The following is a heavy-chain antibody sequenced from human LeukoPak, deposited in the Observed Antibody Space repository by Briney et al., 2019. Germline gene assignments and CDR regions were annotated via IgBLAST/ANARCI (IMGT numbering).Heavy chain of an antibody. Sequence: PGGSLRLSCAASGFTVSSNYMGWVRQAPGKGLEWVSVIYSGGSTYYADSVKGRFTISRDNSKNTLYLQMNSLRAEDTAVYYCNHAKNSITGTVSDYWGQGTLVTVSS. CDR2: IYSGGST. D-gene: IGHD1-7*01. V-gene: IGHV3-53*01. J-gene: IGHJ4*02. CDR3: NHAKNSITGTVSDY. CDR1: GFTVSSNY.